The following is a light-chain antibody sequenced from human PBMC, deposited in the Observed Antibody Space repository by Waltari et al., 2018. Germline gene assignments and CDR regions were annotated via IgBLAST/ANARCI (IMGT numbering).Light chain of an antibody. CDR3: QQFEDWPRHS. CDR1: QNVGTS. V-gene: IGKV3-15*01. CDR2: GAY. Sequence: EILVTQSPATLSVSPGERVTPSCRASQNVGTSLARYQQKPGQTPRLLIFGAYSRASGVPARFSGSGSGTDFTLAISSLQSEDFAVYYCQQFEDWPRHSFGGGTKVQIE. J-gene: IGKJ4*01.